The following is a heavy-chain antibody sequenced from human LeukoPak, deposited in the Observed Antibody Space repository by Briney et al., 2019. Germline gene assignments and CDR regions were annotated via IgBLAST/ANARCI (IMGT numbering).Heavy chain of an antibody. CDR1: GYAFTDYY. J-gene: IGHJ4*02. CDR3: ARGRSREASSGYCHFDS. CDR2: VNPKSGDT. V-gene: IGHV1-2*02. Sequence: ASVKVSCKASGYAFTDYYIHWVRQAPGHGPEWMGWVNPKSGDTKFAQNFQGRVTMTRDTSINSAYIDLNSLGSDDTAVYYCARGRSREASSGYCHFDSWGQGTLVTVSS. D-gene: IGHD3-22*01.